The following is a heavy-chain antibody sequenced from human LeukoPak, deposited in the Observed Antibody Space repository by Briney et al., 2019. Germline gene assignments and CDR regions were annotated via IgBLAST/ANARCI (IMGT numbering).Heavy chain of an antibody. Sequence: KPGGSLRLSCAASGFTFSNAWMNWVRQAPGKGLEWVGRIKRKGDGETTDYAAPVKGRFTISRDDSENTLYLQMNSLQTEDTAVYYCTRSITIFGAVVSRSGPFDYWGQGTLVTVSS. V-gene: IGHV3-15*01. D-gene: IGHD3-3*01. CDR3: TRSITIFGAVVSRSGPFDY. CDR2: IKRKGDGETT. CDR1: GFTFSNAW. J-gene: IGHJ4*02.